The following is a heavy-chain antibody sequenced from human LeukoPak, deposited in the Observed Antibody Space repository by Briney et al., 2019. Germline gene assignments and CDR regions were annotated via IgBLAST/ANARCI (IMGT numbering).Heavy chain of an antibody. D-gene: IGHD5-18*01. Sequence: SETLSLTCTVSGGSISSYYWSWIRQPAGKELEWIGRIYTSGSTNYNPSLKSRVTMSVDTSKNQFSLKLSSVTAADTAVYYCARDVRTPPLRYSYGYYMDVWGKGTTVTISS. J-gene: IGHJ6*03. CDR3: ARDVRTPPLRYSYGYYMDV. CDR1: GGSISSYY. CDR2: IYTSGST. V-gene: IGHV4-4*07.